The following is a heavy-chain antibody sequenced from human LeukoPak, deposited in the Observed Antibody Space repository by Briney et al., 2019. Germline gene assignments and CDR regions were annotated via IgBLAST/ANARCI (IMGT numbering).Heavy chain of an antibody. CDR1: GYTFTSYG. V-gene: IGHV1-18*01. CDR3: ARDGSTYYDFWSGYYHY. Sequence: ASVKVSCKASGYTFTSYGISWVRQAPGQGLEWMGWISAYNGNTNYAQKLQGRVTMTTDTSTSTAYMEPRSLRSDDTAVYYCARDGSTYYDFWSGYYHYWGQGTLVTVSS. D-gene: IGHD3-3*01. CDR2: ISAYNGNT. J-gene: IGHJ4*02.